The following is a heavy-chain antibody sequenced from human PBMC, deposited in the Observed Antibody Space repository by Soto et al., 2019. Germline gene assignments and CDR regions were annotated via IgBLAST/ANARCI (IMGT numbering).Heavy chain of an antibody. J-gene: IGHJ6*02. CDR3: ATEAPKLISMDTGYYYYYYGMDV. CDR1: GFTFSSYA. D-gene: IGHD1-1*01. V-gene: IGHV3-30-3*01. Sequence: PGGSLRLSCAASGFTFSSYAMHWVRQAPGKGLEWVAVISYDGSNKYYADSVKGRFTISRDNSKNTLYLQMNSLRAEDTAVYYYATEAPKLISMDTGYYYYYYGMDVWGQGTTVTVSS. CDR2: ISYDGSNK.